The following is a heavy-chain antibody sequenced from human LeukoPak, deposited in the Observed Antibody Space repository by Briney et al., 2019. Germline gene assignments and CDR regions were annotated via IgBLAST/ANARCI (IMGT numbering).Heavy chain of an antibody. Sequence: PGGSLRLSCAASGFTFDDYAMHWVRQAPGKGLEWVSGISWNSGSIGYADSVKGRFTISRDNAKNSLYLQMNSLRAEDTALYYCAKGKGSSWYPPFDYWGQGTPVTVSS. D-gene: IGHD6-13*01. CDR1: GFTFDDYA. J-gene: IGHJ4*02. CDR3: AKGKGSSWYPPFDY. V-gene: IGHV3-9*01. CDR2: ISWNSGSI.